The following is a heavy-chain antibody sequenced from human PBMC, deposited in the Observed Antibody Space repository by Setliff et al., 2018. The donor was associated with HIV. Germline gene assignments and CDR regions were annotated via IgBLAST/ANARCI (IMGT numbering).Heavy chain of an antibody. Sequence: SETLSLTCTVSGGSITGYYWSWIRQPPGKGMEWIGYIYYNGGTNYNPSLTSRVTMLVDTSENHFTLKLTSVTAADTAMYYCTRGIGGIGYYPDYWCQGTLVTVS. CDR2: IYYNGGT. J-gene: IGHJ4*02. V-gene: IGHV4-59*01. CDR1: GGSITGYY. D-gene: IGHD3-3*01. CDR3: TRGIGGIGYYPDY.